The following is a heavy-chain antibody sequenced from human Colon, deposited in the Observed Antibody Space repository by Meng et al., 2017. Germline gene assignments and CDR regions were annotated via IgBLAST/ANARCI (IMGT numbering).Heavy chain of an antibody. D-gene: IGHD1-14*01. J-gene: IGHJ4*02. CDR2: INPVNSDT. Sequence: GESLKISCKGSGYSFTSYWIGWVRQMPGKGLEWIALINPVNSDTRYGPSFQGQVAISVDTSINTAHLQLTTLKASDTALYYCAIRPAITGAPFQYWGQGTRVTGAS. CDR3: AIRPAITGAPFQY. CDR1: GYSFTSYW. V-gene: IGHV5-51*01.